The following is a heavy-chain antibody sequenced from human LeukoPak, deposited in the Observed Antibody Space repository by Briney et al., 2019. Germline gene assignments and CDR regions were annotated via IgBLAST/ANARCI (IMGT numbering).Heavy chain of an antibody. Sequence: PGGSLRLSCAASGFTFSSYSMNWVRQAPGKGLEWVSSISSSSSYIYYADSVKGRFTISRDNAKNSLYLQMNSLRAEDTAVYYCAREGYSSGWYLGNWFDPWGQGTLVTVSS. CDR1: GFTFSSYS. D-gene: IGHD6-19*01. J-gene: IGHJ5*02. CDR3: AREGYSSGWYLGNWFDP. V-gene: IGHV3-21*01. CDR2: ISSSSSYI.